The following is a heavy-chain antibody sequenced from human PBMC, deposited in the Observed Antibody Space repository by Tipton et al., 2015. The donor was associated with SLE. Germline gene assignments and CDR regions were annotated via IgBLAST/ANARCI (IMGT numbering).Heavy chain of an antibody. CDR3: ARDENRLYAFDI. V-gene: IGHV4-61*09. J-gene: IGHJ3*02. Sequence: TLSLTCTVSGGSISSGSYYWSWIRQPARKGLEWIGYIYTSGNTNYNPSIKSRVTISGDTSKNQFSLKLSSVTAADTAVYYCARDENRLYAFDIWGQGTMVTFSS. D-gene: IGHD2/OR15-2a*01. CDR2: IYTSGNT. CDR1: GGSISSGSYY.